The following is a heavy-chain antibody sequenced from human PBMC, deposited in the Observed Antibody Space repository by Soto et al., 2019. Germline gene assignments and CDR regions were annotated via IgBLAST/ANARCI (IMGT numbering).Heavy chain of an antibody. Sequence: QVQLVESGGGVVQPGRSLRLSCAASGFTFSSYGMHWVRQAPGKGLEWVAVIWYDGSNKYYADSVKGRFTISRDNSKNTLYLQMHSLSAEDTAVYYCARDVGYADGMDVWGQGNTVTVSS. CDR2: IWYDGSNK. D-gene: IGHD1-1*01. CDR3: ARDVGYADGMDV. V-gene: IGHV3-33*01. CDR1: GFTFSSYG. J-gene: IGHJ6*02.